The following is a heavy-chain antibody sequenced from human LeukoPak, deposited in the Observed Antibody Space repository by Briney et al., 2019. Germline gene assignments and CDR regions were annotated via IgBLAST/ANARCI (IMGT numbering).Heavy chain of an antibody. V-gene: IGHV3-43D*03. CDR2: ISWDGGST. CDR3: AKSRQDPPIAVAGIRYYYYYYMDV. J-gene: IGHJ6*03. Sequence: GGSLRLSCAASGFTFDDYAMHWVRQAPGEGLEWVSLISWDGGSTYYADSVKGRFTISRDNSKNSLYLQMNSLRAEDTALYYCAKSRQDPPIAVAGIRYYYYYYMDVWGKGTTVTVSS. CDR1: GFTFDDYA. D-gene: IGHD6-19*01.